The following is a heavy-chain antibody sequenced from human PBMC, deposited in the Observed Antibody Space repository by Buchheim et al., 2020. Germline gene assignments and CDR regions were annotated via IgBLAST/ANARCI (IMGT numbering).Heavy chain of an antibody. V-gene: IGHV1-46*01. D-gene: IGHD3-22*01. Sequence: QVQLVQSGAEVKKPGASVKVSCKASGYTFTSYYMHWVRQAPGQGLEWMGIINPSGGSTSYAQKFQGRVNMTRDTPPSHVYLELSSLRSEDTAVYYCARDRRYDSSGYYSPHFDYWGQGTL. CDR3: ARDRRYDSSGYYSPHFDY. CDR2: INPSGGST. CDR1: GYTFTSYY. J-gene: IGHJ4*02.